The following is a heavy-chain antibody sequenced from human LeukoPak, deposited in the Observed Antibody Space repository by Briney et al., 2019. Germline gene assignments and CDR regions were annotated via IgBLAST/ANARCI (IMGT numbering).Heavy chain of an antibody. CDR1: GGSISSGSYY. D-gene: IGHD3-3*01. CDR3: ARLLTILGSDAFDI. Sequence: SPSQTLSLTCTVSGGSISSGSYYWSWIRQPAGKGLEWIGRIYTSGSTNYNPSLKSRVTISVDMSKNQFSLKLSSVTAADTAVYYCARLLTILGSDAFDIWGQGTMVTVSS. CDR2: IYTSGST. V-gene: IGHV4-61*02. J-gene: IGHJ3*02.